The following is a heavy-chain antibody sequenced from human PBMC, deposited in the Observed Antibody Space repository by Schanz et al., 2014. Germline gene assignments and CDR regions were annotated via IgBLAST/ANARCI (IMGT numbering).Heavy chain of an antibody. D-gene: IGHD1-7*01. CDR2: INQDGSQK. V-gene: IGHV3-7*03. CDR1: GFTFSHAW. CDR3: AKELRPGTERPRGNFDY. Sequence: EVHLVESGGGLSRPGGSLRLSCAASGFTFSHAWMGWVRQAPGKGLEWVANINQDGSQKYYVGSVKGRFTISRDNAKDSLYLQMNSLRAEDTAVYYCAKELRPGTERPRGNFDYWGQGTLVTVSS. J-gene: IGHJ4*02.